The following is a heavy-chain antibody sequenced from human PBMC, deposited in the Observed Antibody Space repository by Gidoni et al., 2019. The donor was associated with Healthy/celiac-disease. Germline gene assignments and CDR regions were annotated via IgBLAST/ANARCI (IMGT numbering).Heavy chain of an antibody. CDR1: GGTFSSYA. CDR3: ARVHADSSQQLVRMYYYYYMDV. CDR2: IIPIFGTA. V-gene: IGHV1-69*01. D-gene: IGHD6-13*01. J-gene: IGHJ6*03. Sequence: QVQLVQSGAEVKKPGSSVKVSCKASGGTFSSYAIRWVRQAPGQGLEWMGGIIPIFGTANYAQKFQGRVTITADESTSTAYMELSSLRSEDTAVYYCARVHADSSQQLVRMYYYYYMDVWGKGTTVTVSS.